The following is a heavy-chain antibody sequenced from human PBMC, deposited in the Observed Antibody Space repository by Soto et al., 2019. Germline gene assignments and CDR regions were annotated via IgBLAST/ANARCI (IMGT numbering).Heavy chain of an antibody. CDR3: ARVPAGKIVGYYGMDV. CDR2: IWYDGSNK. D-gene: IGHD6-25*01. J-gene: IGHJ6*02. Sequence: QVQLVESGGGVVQPGRSLRLSCAASGFTFSNYGMHWVRQAPGKGLEWVAIIWYDGSNKYYADSVKGRFTISRDNSKNTLYLQMNRLSAEDTDVYYCARVPAGKIVGYYGMDVWDQGTTVTVSS. CDR1: GFTFSNYG. V-gene: IGHV3-33*01.